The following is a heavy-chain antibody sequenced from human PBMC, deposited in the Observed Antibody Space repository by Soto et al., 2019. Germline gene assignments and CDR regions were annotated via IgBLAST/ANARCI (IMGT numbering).Heavy chain of an antibody. CDR1: GFTFSSYG. Sequence: QVQLVESGGGVVQPGRSLRLSCAASGFTFSSYGMHWVRQAPGKGLEWVAVIWSDGSNKYYADSVKGRFTVSRDNSKNTRYLQMNSLRDEDTAVYYCGRRGSGTNSIDYWGQGTLVTVSS. J-gene: IGHJ4*02. CDR2: IWSDGSNK. D-gene: IGHD1-26*01. CDR3: GRRGSGTNSIDY. V-gene: IGHV3-33*01.